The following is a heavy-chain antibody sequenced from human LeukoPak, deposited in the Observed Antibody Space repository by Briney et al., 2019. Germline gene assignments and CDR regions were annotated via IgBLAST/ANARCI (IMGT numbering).Heavy chain of an antibody. J-gene: IGHJ5*02. CDR3: ARGHIVVVTAQLNWFDP. CDR1: GCTISSGDYY. V-gene: IGHV4-30-4*01. CDR2: VYYSGST. Sequence: PSETLSLTCTVSGCTISSGDYYWSWIRQPPGKGLVWIGYVYYSGSTYYNPSLKSRVTISVDTSKHQFSLKLSPVTAADTAVYYCARGHIVVVTAQLNWFDPWGQGTLVTVSS. D-gene: IGHD2-21*02.